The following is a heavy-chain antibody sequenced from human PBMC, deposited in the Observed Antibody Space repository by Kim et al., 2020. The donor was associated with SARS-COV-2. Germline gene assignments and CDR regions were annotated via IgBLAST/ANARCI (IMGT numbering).Heavy chain of an antibody. CDR3: ARRGIGAFDI. CDR2: DT. D-gene: IGHD3-10*01. Sequence: DTRYSPSFQTPVTISADKSISTAYLQWSSLKASDTAIYYCARRGIGAFDIWGQGTMVTVSS. J-gene: IGHJ3*02. V-gene: IGHV5-51*01.